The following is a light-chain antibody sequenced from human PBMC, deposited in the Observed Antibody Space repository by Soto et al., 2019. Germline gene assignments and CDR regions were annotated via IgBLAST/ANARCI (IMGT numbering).Light chain of an antibody. CDR2: DAS. V-gene: IGKV3-11*01. CDR3: QQRFNWPPKYT. J-gene: IGKJ2*01. Sequence: EIVLTQSPATLSLSPGERATLSCRASQSVSSYLAWYQQKPGQAPRLLIYDASNRATGIPARFSGSGSGTDFTLTISSLGPEDFAVYYCQQRFNWPPKYTFGQGTKLEIK. CDR1: QSVSSY.